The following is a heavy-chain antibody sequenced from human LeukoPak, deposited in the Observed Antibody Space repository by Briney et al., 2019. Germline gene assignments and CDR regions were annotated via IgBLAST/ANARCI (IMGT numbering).Heavy chain of an antibody. V-gene: IGHV4-34*01. CDR2: INHSGST. CDR1: GGSFSGYY. J-gene: IGHJ5*02. D-gene: IGHD2-2*01. CDR3: ARGGLGYCSSTSCLNWFDP. Sequence: SETLSLTCAVYGGSFSGYYWSWIRQPPGKGLEWIGEINHSGSTNYNPSLKSRVTISVDTSKNQFSLKLSSVTAADTAVYYCARGGLGYCSSTSCLNWFDPWGQGTLVTVSS.